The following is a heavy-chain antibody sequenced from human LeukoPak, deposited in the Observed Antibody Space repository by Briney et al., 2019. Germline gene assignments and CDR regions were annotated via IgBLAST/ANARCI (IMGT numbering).Heavy chain of an antibody. CDR2: IYYSGST. CDR3: ARHGFDYDILTGFYYYYYGMDA. Sequence: SETLSLTCTVSGGSISSYYWSWIRQPPGKGLEWIGYIYYSGSTNYNPSLKSRVTISVDTSKNQFSLKLSSVTAADTAVYYCARHGFDYDILTGFYYYYYGMDAWGQGTTVTVSS. CDR1: GGSISSYY. D-gene: IGHD3-9*01. J-gene: IGHJ6*02. V-gene: IGHV4-59*08.